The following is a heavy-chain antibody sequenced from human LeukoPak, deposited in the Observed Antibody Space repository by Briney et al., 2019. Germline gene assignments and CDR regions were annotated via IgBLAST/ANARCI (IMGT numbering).Heavy chain of an antibody. V-gene: IGHV3-23*01. Sequence: PGGSLRLSCAVSRFAFSNYGMSWVRQAPGKGLEWVSAISGSGGSTYYADSVKGRFTISRDNSENTLYLQMNSLRAEDTAVYYCAKADYYDSSGYRAFDIWGQGTMVTVSS. CDR1: RFAFSNYG. CDR2: ISGSGGST. J-gene: IGHJ3*02. CDR3: AKADYYDSSGYRAFDI. D-gene: IGHD3-22*01.